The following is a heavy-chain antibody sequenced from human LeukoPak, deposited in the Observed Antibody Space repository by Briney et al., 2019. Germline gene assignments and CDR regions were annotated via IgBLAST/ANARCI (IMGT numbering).Heavy chain of an antibody. Sequence: AGGSLRLSCGGSGFNFNNAWMTWVRQAPGKGLERVGRIRSTTDGGTTDYDAPVKGRFTISREDAINTVFLEMNSLKTEDTGVYYCTTGPAAAGVDYWGQGTLVTVSS. CDR2: IRSTTDGGTT. J-gene: IGHJ4*02. CDR1: GFNFNNAW. V-gene: IGHV3-15*01. CDR3: TTGPAAAGVDY. D-gene: IGHD6-13*01.